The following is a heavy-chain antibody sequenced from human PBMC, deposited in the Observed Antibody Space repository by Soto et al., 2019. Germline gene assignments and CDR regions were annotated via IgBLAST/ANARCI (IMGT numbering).Heavy chain of an antibody. J-gene: IGHJ4*02. Sequence: PSETLSLTCAVYGGSFSGYYWSWIRQPPGKGLEWIGEINHSGSTNYNPSLKSRVTISVDTSKNQFSLKLSSVTAADTAVYYCARGRTGYGDSDYSGQGTLVTVSS. CDR3: ARGRTGYGDSDY. V-gene: IGHV4-34*01. D-gene: IGHD4-17*01. CDR2: INHSGST. CDR1: GGSFSGYY.